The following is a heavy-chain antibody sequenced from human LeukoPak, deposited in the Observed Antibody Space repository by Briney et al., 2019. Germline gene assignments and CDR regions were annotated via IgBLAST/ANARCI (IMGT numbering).Heavy chain of an antibody. CDR1: GGSFSGYY. CDR3: ARASSGWGFY. J-gene: IGHJ4*02. V-gene: IGHV4-34*01. D-gene: IGHD6-19*01. Sequence: PSETLSLTCAVYGGSFSGYYWSWIRQPPGKGLEWIGSIYYSGSTYYNPSLKSRATISVDTSKNQFSLKLSSVSAADTAVHYCARASSGWGFYWGQGTLVTVSS. CDR2: IYYSGST.